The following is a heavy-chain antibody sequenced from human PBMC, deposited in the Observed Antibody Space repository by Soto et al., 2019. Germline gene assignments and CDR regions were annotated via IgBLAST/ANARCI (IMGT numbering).Heavy chain of an antibody. CDR1: GYTFTIYG. J-gene: IGHJ5*02. CDR3: ARELDIVVVPAARRVSYNWFDP. V-gene: IGHV1-18*01. CDR2: ISAYNGNT. Sequence: GASVKVSCKASGYTFTIYGIMWVRQAHGQGLEWMGWISAYNGNTNYAQKLQGRVTMTTDTSTSTAYMELRSLRSDDTAVYYCARELDIVVVPAARRVSYNWFDPWGQGTLVTVSS. D-gene: IGHD2-2*01.